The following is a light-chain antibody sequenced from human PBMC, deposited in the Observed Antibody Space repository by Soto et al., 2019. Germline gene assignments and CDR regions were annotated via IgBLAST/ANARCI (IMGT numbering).Light chain of an antibody. CDR1: QGVRSY. J-gene: IGKJ1*01. Sequence: QWTQSPSSMYASVGDRVTITCRASQGVRSYLAWFQQRKGKAPKILIFGASTLQNGVPARFRGGGFGTEFTLTITRLQPEDVKTYYCHQVYTYPRTFGQGTKVDIK. V-gene: IGKV1-9*01. CDR2: GAS. CDR3: HQVYTYPRT.